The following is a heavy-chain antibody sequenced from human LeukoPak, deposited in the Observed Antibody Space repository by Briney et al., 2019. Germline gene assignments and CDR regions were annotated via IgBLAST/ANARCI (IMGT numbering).Heavy chain of an antibody. V-gene: IGHV4-34*01. Sequence: SETLSLTCAVYGGSFSGYYWSWIGQPPGKGLEWIGEINHSGSTNYNPSLKSRVTISVDTSKNQFSLKLSSVTAADTAVYYCARRDLGYYYDSSGLDGDYWGQGTLVTVSS. D-gene: IGHD3-22*01. CDR2: INHSGST. CDR1: GGSFSGYY. CDR3: ARRDLGYYYDSSGLDGDY. J-gene: IGHJ4*02.